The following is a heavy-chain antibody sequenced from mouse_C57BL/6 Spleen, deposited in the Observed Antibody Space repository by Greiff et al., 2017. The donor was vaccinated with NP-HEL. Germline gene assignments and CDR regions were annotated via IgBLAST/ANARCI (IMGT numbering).Heavy chain of an antibody. V-gene: IGHV1-64*01. CDR1: GYTFTSYW. D-gene: IGHD2-2*01. CDR2: IHPNGGST. J-gene: IGHJ4*01. CDR3: ARGGYNEVYDMGD. Sequence: QVQLQQPGAELVKPGASVKLSCKASGYTFTSYWMHWVKQRPGQGLEWIGMIHPNGGSTNYNEKFKSKATLTVDKSSSTAYMQLSSLTSEDPAVCYGARGGYNEVYDMGDWGQGTSVTVSS.